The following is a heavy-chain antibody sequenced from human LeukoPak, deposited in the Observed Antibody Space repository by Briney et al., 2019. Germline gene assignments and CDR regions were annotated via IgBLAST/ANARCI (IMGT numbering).Heavy chain of an antibody. CDR3: ARMTPMNYYDSSGPFDY. J-gene: IGHJ4*02. CDR2: IHYSGTT. V-gene: IGHV4-39*01. Sequence: ASETLSLTCPVSGGSISINSYYWVWTRQPPGKGLEWIGSIHYSGTTYYNASLKSRVTMFVDTSKNQFSLRLSSVTAADTAVYYCARMTPMNYYDSSGPFDYWGQGALVTVSS. CDR1: GGSISINSYY. D-gene: IGHD3-22*01.